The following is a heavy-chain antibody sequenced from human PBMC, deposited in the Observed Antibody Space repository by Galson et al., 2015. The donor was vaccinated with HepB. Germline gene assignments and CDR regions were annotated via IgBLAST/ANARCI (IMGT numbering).Heavy chain of an antibody. CDR3: ARDRPSYYDLLTGYYSGPGDDAFDI. CDR2: ISSSSNYI. V-gene: IGHV3-21*01. Sequence: SLRLSCAASGFTFNNYSINWVRQAPGKGLEWVSSISSSSNYIYYADSVKGRSTISRDNAQNSVYLQMNRLRAEDTAVHYCARDRPSYYDLLTGYYSGPGDDAFDIWGQGTMVTVSS. D-gene: IGHD3-9*01. J-gene: IGHJ3*02. CDR1: GFTFNNYS.